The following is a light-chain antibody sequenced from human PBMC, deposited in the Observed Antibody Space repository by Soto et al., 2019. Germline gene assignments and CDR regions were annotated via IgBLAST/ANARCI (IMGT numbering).Light chain of an antibody. CDR3: QQYGSSPGFT. CDR2: GAS. CDR1: ESVSSSY. J-gene: IGKJ3*01. Sequence: EIVLTQSPGTLSLSPGERATLSCRASESVSSSYLAWYQQKPGQAPSLLIYGASSRATGIPDRFSGSGSGTDFTLTISRLEPEDFAVYYCQQYGSSPGFTFGPGTTVDIK. V-gene: IGKV3-20*01.